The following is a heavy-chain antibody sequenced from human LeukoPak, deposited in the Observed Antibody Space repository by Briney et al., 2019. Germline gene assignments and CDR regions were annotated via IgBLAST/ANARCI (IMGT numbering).Heavy chain of an antibody. CDR1: GYSFTGYY. V-gene: IGHV1-2*02. J-gene: IGHJ4*02. D-gene: IGHD6-19*01. CDR2: INPNSGGT. CDR3: ARRAVAGYDY. Sequence: ASVKVSCKASGYSFTGYYMHWVRQAPGQGLEWMGWINPNSGGTKIAQRFQGRVTMTRDMSTSTVYMELSSLRSEDTAVYYCARRAVAGYDYWGQGTLVTVSS.